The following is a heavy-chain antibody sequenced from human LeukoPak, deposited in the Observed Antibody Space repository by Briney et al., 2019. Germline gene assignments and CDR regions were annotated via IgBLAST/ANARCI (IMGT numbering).Heavy chain of an antibody. CDR1: GGPFSGYY. Sequence: PSETLSLTCAVYGGPFSGYYWSWIRHPPGKGLEWIGEINHSGSTNYNPSLKSRVTISVDTSENQFSLKLSSVTAADTAVYYCARGFDYGGRTVDYWGQGTLVTVSS. CDR2: INHSGST. D-gene: IGHD4-23*01. J-gene: IGHJ4*02. CDR3: ARGFDYGGRTVDY. V-gene: IGHV4-34*01.